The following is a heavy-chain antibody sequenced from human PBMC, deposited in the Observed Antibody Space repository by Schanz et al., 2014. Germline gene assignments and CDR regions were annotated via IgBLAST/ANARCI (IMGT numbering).Heavy chain of an antibody. V-gene: IGHV4-34*01. CDR2: INHGGST. Sequence: QLQLQESGPGLVKPSETLSLTCAVYGGSFSGYYWSWIRQPPGKGLEWIAEINHGGSTNYNPSLKSRVTISVDTSKNQFSLKLRSVTAADTAVYYCARDRGHGDLPGDIWGQGTMVAVSS. J-gene: IGHJ3*02. CDR3: ARDRGHGDLPGDI. CDR1: GGSFSGYY. D-gene: IGHD4-17*01.